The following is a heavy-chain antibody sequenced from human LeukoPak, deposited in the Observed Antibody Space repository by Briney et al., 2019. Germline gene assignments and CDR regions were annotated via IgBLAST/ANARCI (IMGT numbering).Heavy chain of an antibody. CDR1: GGSISSGGYY. Sequence: SQTLSLTCTVSGGSISSGGYYWSWIRQHPGKGLEWIGYIYYSGSTYYNLSLKSRVTISVDTSKNQFSLKLSSVTAADTAVYYCARGRGTNPRGAAGIDYWGQGTLVTVSS. J-gene: IGHJ4*02. D-gene: IGHD2-8*01. CDR3: ARGRGTNPRGAAGIDY. V-gene: IGHV4-31*03. CDR2: IYYSGST.